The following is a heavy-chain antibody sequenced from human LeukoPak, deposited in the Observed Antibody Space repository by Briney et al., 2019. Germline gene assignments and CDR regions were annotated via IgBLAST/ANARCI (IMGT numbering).Heavy chain of an antibody. CDR3: AREEMARGSDWFDP. D-gene: IGHD5-24*01. CDR2: IKQDGSEK. Sequence: GGSLRLSCAASGFTFSSYWMTWVRQAPGKGLEWVANIKQDGSEKYYVDSVKGRFTISRDNAKNSLYLQMISLRAEDTALYYCAREEMARGSDWFDPWGQGTLVTVSS. J-gene: IGHJ5*02. V-gene: IGHV3-7*04. CDR1: GFTFSSYW.